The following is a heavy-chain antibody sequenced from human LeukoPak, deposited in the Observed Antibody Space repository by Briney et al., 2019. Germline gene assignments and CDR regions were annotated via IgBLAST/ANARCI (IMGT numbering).Heavy chain of an antibody. V-gene: IGHV3-21*01. Sequence: GGSLRLSCAASGFTFSSYSMNWVRQAPGKGLEWVSPISSSSSYIYYADSVKGRFTISRDNAKNSLYLQMSSLRAEDTAVYYCARVWADYGDYYYYYYMDVWGKGTTVTVSS. CDR3: ARVWADYGDYYYYYYMDV. CDR2: ISSSSSYI. D-gene: IGHD4-17*01. J-gene: IGHJ6*03. CDR1: GFTFSSYS.